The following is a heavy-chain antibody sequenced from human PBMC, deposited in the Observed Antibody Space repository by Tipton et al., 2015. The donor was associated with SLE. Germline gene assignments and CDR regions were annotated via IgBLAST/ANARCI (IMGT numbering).Heavy chain of an antibody. CDR1: GFIFSSYW. CDR3: AREWLPDY. J-gene: IGHJ4*02. Sequence: VQLVQSGGGLVQPGRSLRLSCAASGFIFSSYWMHWVRQAPGKGLVWVSRINGDGSLTGYADSVKGRFTISRDNAKNTLYLQMNSLRAEDTAVYYCAREWLPDYWGQGTLVTVSS. D-gene: IGHD3-22*01. V-gene: IGHV3-74*01. CDR2: INGDGSLT.